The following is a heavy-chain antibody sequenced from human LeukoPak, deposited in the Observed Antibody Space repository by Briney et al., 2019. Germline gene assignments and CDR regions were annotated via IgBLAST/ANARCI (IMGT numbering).Heavy chain of an antibody. J-gene: IGHJ4*02. Sequence: SQTLSLTCTVSGGSISSGGYYWSWIRQPAGKGLEWIGRIYTSGSTNYNPSLKSRVTISVDTSKNQFSLKLSSVTAADTAVYYCARHSYDSSGYYGDFDYWGQGTLVTVSS. CDR2: IYTSGST. D-gene: IGHD3-22*01. V-gene: IGHV4-61*02. CDR1: GGSISSGGYY. CDR3: ARHSYDSSGYYGDFDY.